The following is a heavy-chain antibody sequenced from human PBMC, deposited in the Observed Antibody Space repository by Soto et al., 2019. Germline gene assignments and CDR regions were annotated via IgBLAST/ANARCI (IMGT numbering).Heavy chain of an antibody. CDR3: VKSRGGNNFDFFD. Sequence: GGSLRLSCSASGFTFSSYAMHWVRQAPGKGLEYVSGIRGNGDPPFYADSVKGRFTISRDNSKNTLYPQMSSLSADDTAVYYCVKSRGGNNFDFFDWGQGALVTVSS. CDR1: GFTFSSYA. V-gene: IGHV3-64D*06. CDR2: IRGNGDPP. D-gene: IGHD5-12*01. J-gene: IGHJ4*02.